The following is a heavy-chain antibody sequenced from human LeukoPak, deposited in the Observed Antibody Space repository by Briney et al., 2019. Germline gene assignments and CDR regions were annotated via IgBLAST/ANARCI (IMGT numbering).Heavy chain of an antibody. CDR2: IDSDGSGT. V-gene: IGHV3-74*01. Sequence: GGSLRLSCAASGFTFSSYWMHWVRQAPGKGLVWVSRIDSDGSGTVYADSVMGRFTISRDNAKNTLYLQMISLRAEDTAVYYCARDLDSSSWYILWFDPWGQGTLVTVSS. D-gene: IGHD6-13*01. J-gene: IGHJ5*02. CDR3: ARDLDSSSWYILWFDP. CDR1: GFTFSSYW.